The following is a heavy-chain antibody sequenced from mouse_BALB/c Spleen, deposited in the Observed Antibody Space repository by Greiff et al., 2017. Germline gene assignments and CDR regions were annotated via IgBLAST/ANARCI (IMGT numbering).Heavy chain of an antibody. J-gene: IGHJ4*01. CDR2: ISSGGSYT. Sequence: EVQRVESGGDLVKPGGSLKLSCAASGFTFSSYGMSWVRQTPDKRLEWVATISSGGSYTYYPDTVTGRFTISRDNAKNTLYLEMSSLRSEDTAMYYCARVTTVVSYYAMDYWGQGTSVTVSS. CDR3: ARVTTVVSYYAMDY. V-gene: IGHV5-6*01. D-gene: IGHD1-1*01. CDR1: GFTFSSYG.